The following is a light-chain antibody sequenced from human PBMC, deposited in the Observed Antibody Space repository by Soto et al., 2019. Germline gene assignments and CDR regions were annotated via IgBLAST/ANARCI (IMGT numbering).Light chain of an antibody. CDR1: QSVSIY. Sequence: DIQMTQSPSSLSASVGDRVTISCRASQSVSIYLNWYQQKSGKAPKLLIYAASSLQSGVPSRFSGSGSGTDFTLTISSLQPEDSATYYCQQSYNTPRTFGQGTKVEIK. CDR3: QQSYNTPRT. J-gene: IGKJ1*01. CDR2: AAS. V-gene: IGKV1-39*01.